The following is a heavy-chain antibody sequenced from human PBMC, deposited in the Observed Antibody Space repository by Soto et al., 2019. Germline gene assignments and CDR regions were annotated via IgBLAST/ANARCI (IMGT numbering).Heavy chain of an antibody. CDR1: GGSFIGYY. CDR3: ARGQDNAKVGY. V-gene: IGHV4-34*01. J-gene: IGHJ4*02. CDR2: IHPSGST. D-gene: IGHD2-15*01. Sequence: EALSLTCAVYGGSFIGYYWGGIRQPPGKGLEWIGEIHPSGSTDHNPSLKSRVTISVDTSRDQFSLNLNSVTAADTAVYYCARGQDNAKVGYWGQGTLVT.